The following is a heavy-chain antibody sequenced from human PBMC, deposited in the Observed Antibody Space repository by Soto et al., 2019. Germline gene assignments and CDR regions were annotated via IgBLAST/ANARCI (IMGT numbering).Heavy chain of an antibody. Sequence: GGSLRLSFAASGFTYNRYSMNWVRQAPGKGLEWVSSITSSSSYIYYADSVKGRFTISSDNAKHSLYLQMTRLRADDTAAYFCSRDSTTVTKVNFWGQGTLVTFTA. J-gene: IGHJ4*02. CDR3: SRDSTTVTKVNF. CDR1: GFTYNRYS. CDR2: ITSSSSYI. D-gene: IGHD4-17*01. V-gene: IGHV3-21*01.